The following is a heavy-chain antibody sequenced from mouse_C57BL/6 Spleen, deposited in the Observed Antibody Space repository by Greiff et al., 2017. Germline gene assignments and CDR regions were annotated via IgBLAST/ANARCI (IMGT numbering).Heavy chain of an antibody. CDR2: IYPGDGDT. CDR3: ARSDSSGYSAY. D-gene: IGHD3-2*02. J-gene: IGHJ3*01. Sequence: VQLQQSGPELVKPGASVKISCKASGYAFSSSWMNWVKQRPGQGLEWIGRIYPGDGDTNYNGKFKGKATLTADKSSSTAYMQLSSLTSEDSAVYFCARSDSSGYSAYWGQGTLVTVSA. V-gene: IGHV1-82*01. CDR1: GYAFSSSW.